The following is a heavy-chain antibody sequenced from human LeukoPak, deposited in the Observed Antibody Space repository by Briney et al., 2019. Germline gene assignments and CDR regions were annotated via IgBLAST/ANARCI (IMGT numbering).Heavy chain of an antibody. Sequence: AESLKISCKGSGYSFTSYWISCVRQMPAKSLEWMGRIDPADSYTNYSPSFEGHVTISTDKSISTAYLQWSSLKASDTAMYYCATLSSPGSYYSFDYWGQGTLVTVSS. CDR1: GYSFTSYW. V-gene: IGHV5-10-1*01. D-gene: IGHD3-10*01. CDR2: IDPADSYT. J-gene: IGHJ4*02. CDR3: ATLSSPGSYYSFDY.